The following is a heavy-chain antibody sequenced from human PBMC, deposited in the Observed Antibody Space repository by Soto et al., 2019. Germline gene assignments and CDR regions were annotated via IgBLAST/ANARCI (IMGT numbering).Heavy chain of an antibody. CDR2: IWYDGSKK. D-gene: IGHD6-13*01. CDR3: ARESASWLQSPPDY. Sequence: QVQLVESGGGVVQPGRSLRLSCAASGFSFSDYGMHWVRQAPGKGLEWVALIWYDGSKKYYEDSVKGRFSISRDNSKNTLYLQMNSLRVEDTAVDYCARESASWLQSPPDYWGQGTLVTVSS. V-gene: IGHV3-33*01. J-gene: IGHJ4*02. CDR1: GFSFSDYG.